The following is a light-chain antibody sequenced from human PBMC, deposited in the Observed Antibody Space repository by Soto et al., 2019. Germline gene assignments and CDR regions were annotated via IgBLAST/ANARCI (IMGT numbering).Light chain of an antibody. V-gene: IGLV2-14*01. CDR2: EVS. CDR1: SSDVGGYNY. J-gene: IGLJ1*01. Sequence: QSVLTQPASVSGSPGQSITISCTGTSSDVGGYNYVSWYQQHPGKAPKLMIYEVSNRPSGVSNRFSGSKSGNTASLTISGLQAEDEAHYYCSSYTSSSTFYVFGTGTKVTVL. CDR3: SSYTSSSTFYV.